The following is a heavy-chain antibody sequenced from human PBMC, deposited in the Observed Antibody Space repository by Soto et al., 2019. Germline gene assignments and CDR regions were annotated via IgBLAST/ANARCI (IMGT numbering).Heavy chain of an antibody. CDR1: GGSISSVDHH. CDR2: IYYDGGT. CDR3: ARDGFNYYYGMDV. V-gene: IGHV4-30-4*01. J-gene: IGHJ6*02. Sequence: QVQLQESGPGLVKSSQTLSLTCTVSGGSISSVDHHWSWIRQTPGKGLEWIGYIYYDGGTYYNPSLKSRLTMSLDMSTNQFSLELRSVTAADTAVYYCARDGFNYYYGMDVWGQGTTVTVSS.